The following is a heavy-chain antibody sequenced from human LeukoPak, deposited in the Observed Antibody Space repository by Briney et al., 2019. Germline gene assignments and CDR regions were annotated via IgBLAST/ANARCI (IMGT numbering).Heavy chain of an antibody. CDR2: ISGSGGST. V-gene: IGHV3-23*01. CDR1: GFSFSNYA. D-gene: IGHD1-26*01. CDR3: ARTGVGGGYRFDY. J-gene: IGHJ4*02. Sequence: GSLRLSCVASGFSFSNYAMTWVRQAPGKGLEWVSGISGSGGSTYYADSVRGRFTISRDNFKNTLDLQMSSLGAEDTAIYYCARTGVGGGYRFDYWGQGTLVTVSS.